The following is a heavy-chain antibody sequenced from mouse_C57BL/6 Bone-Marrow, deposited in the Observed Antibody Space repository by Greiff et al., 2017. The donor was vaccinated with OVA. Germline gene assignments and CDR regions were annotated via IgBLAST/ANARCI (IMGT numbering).Heavy chain of an antibody. CDR2: LWGDGST. V-gene: IGHV2-3*01. CDR1: GFSLTSYG. D-gene: IGHD1-1*01. CDR3: AKGATVVANPLYYSAMDY. J-gene: IGHJ4*01. Sequence: VKLMESGPGLVAPSQSLSITCTVSGFSLTSYGVSWVRQPPGKGLEWLGVLWGDGSTNYHSAPISRLSICKDNSKSQVFLKLNRLQTDDTATYYCAKGATVVANPLYYSAMDYWGQGTSVTVSS.